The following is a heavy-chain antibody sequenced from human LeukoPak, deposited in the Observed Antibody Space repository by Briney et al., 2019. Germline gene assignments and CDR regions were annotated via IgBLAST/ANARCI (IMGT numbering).Heavy chain of an antibody. CDR2: ISGDGTT. D-gene: IGHD1-14*01. Sequence: GGSLRLSCAASGFTVSGNYISWVRQAPGKGLEWVSLISGDGTTYYADPVKGRFTISRDNSKNTVHLQMNSLRPEDAPLYYCARDVPPYLTSPWGLDVWGQGTTVIVSS. J-gene: IGHJ6*02. CDR1: GFTVSGNY. CDR3: ARDVPPYLTSPWGLDV. V-gene: IGHV3-66*01.